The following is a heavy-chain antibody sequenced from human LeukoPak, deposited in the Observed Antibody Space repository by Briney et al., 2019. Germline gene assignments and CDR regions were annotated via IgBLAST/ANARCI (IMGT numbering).Heavy chain of an antibody. V-gene: IGHV1-2*02. CDR3: AGGTFLRDGSHQVWANWFDP. CDR2: INPNSGGT. D-gene: IGHD2-15*01. Sequence: ASVKVSCKASGYTFTGYYMHWVRQAPGQGLEWMGWINPNSGGTNYAQKFQGRVTMTRDTSISTAYMELSGLRSDDTAVYYCAGGTFLRDGSHQVWANWFDPWGRGTLVTVSS. J-gene: IGHJ5*02. CDR1: GYTFTGYY.